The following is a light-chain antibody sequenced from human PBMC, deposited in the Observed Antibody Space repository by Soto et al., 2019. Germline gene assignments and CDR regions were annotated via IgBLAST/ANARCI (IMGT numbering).Light chain of an antibody. Sequence: SYELTQPPSVSVSPGQTASITCSGDMLGDKYACWYQQKPGQSPAVVIYQDNKRPSGIPERFSGSNSGNTATLTISGTQAMDEADYYCQAWDSSTHVVFGGGTKVTVL. CDR3: QAWDSSTHVV. J-gene: IGLJ2*01. CDR1: MLGDKY. CDR2: QDN. V-gene: IGLV3-1*01.